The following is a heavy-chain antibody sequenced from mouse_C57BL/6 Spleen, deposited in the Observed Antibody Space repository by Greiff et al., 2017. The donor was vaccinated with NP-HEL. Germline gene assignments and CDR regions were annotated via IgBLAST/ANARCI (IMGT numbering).Heavy chain of an antibody. V-gene: IGHV5-17*01. J-gene: IGHJ1*03. CDR1: GFTFSDYG. CDR3: ARPTGTWGYFDV. D-gene: IGHD4-1*01. CDR2: ISSGSSTI. Sequence: DVMLVESGGGLVKPGGSLKLSCAASGFTFSDYGMHWVRQAPEKGLEWVAYISSGSSTIYYADTVKGRFTISRDNAKNTLFLQMTSLRSEDTAMYYCARPTGTWGYFDVWGTGTTVTVSS.